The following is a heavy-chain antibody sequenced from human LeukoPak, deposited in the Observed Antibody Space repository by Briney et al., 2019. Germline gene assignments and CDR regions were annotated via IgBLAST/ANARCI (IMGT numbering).Heavy chain of an antibody. D-gene: IGHD2-15*01. CDR2: IYYSGST. V-gene: IGHV4-59*08. CDR1: GGSINSYY. J-gene: IGHJ3*02. CDR3: VRHLSAGRPAFDI. Sequence: PSETLSLTCTVSGGSINSYYRSWIRQPPGKGLEWIGYIYYSGSTNYNPSLKSRVTISVDTSNNKFSLKLTSLTAADTAVYYCVRHLSAGRPAFDIWGQGTMVTVSS.